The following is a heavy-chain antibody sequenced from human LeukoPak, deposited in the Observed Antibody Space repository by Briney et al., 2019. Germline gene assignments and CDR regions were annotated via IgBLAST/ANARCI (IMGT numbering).Heavy chain of an antibody. CDR1: GGSISSYY. J-gene: IGHJ4*02. Sequence: PSETLSLTCTDPGGSISSYYWSWIRQPPGKGRERIGYLYYSGSTNYDPSLKSLVTVSVDTSKNQFSLKLSSVTAADTAVYYCASTNTYYDYVWGSYRFSFDYWGQGTLVTVSS. V-gene: IGHV4-59*01. D-gene: IGHD3-16*02. CDR3: ASTNTYYDYVWGSYRFSFDY. CDR2: LYYSGST.